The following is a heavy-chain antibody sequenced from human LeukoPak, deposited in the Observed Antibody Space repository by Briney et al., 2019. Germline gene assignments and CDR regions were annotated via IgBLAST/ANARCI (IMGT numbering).Heavy chain of an antibody. CDR2: IYYSGST. Sequence: PSETLPLTCTVSGGSISSYYWSWIRQPPGKGLEWIGYIYYSGSTNYNPSLKSRVTISVDTSKNQFSLKLSSVTAADTAVYYCARGPYDFWSGYYRGLYYYGMDVWGQGTTVTVSS. CDR1: GGSISSYY. CDR3: ARGPYDFWSGYYRGLYYYGMDV. V-gene: IGHV4-59*01. J-gene: IGHJ6*02. D-gene: IGHD3-3*01.